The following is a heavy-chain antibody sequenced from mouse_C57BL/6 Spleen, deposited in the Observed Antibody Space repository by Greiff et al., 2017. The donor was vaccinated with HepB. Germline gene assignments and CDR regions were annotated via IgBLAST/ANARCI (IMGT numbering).Heavy chain of an antibody. Sequence: QVQLKQSGPELVKPGASVKISCKASGYAFSSSWMNWVKQRPGKGLEWIGRIYPGDGDTNYNGKLKGKATLTADKSSSTAYMQLSSLTSEDSAVYFCARGQLGHAMDYWGQGTSVTVSS. D-gene: IGHD3-3*01. CDR1: GYAFSSSW. J-gene: IGHJ4*01. CDR3: ARGQLGHAMDY. V-gene: IGHV1-82*01. CDR2: IYPGDGDT.